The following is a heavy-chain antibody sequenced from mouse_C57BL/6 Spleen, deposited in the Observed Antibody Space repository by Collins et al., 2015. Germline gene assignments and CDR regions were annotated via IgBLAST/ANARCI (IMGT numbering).Heavy chain of an antibody. CDR2: IDPNSGGT. V-gene: IGHV1-72*01. D-gene: IGHD2-4*01. CDR3: ARYDYDGDYATDY. J-gene: IGHJ4*01. CDR1: GYTFTSYW. Sequence: QVQLQQPGAELVKPGASVKLSCKASGYTFTSYWMHWVKQRPGRGLEWIRRIDPNSGGTKYNEKFKRKATLTVDKPSSTAYMQLSSLTSEDSAVYYCARYDYDGDYATDYWGQGTSVTVSS.